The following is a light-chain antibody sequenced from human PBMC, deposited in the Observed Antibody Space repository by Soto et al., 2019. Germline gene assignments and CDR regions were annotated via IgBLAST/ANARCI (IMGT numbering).Light chain of an antibody. CDR1: QRVNTN. Sequence: EIVMTQSPATLSVSPGERATLSCRASQRVNTNVAWYQQKPGQAPSLLIFGASSRATGVPAGCTGSGSGTEFTLTISSRQSEDFAVYYCQQYNNWPRTFGQGTKVDI. CDR2: GAS. J-gene: IGKJ1*01. V-gene: IGKV3-15*01. CDR3: QQYNNWPRT.